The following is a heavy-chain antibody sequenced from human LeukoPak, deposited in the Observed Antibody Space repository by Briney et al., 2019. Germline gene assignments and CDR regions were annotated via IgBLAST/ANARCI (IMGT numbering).Heavy chain of an antibody. CDR3: ARGYGQSNYYFDS. CDR1: GFTFSSYG. V-gene: IGHV3-33*01. D-gene: IGHD1-1*01. J-gene: IGHJ4*02. CDR2: IWYDGSNK. Sequence: GGSLRLSCAASGFTFSSYGMHWVRQAPGKGLEWVAVIWYDGSNKYYADSVKGRFTISRDNSRNTVYLQMNSLRADDTAVYYCARGYGQSNYYFDSWGQGTLVTVSS.